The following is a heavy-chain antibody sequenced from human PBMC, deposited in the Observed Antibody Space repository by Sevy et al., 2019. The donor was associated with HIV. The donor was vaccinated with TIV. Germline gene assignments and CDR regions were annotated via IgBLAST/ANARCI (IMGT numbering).Heavy chain of an antibody. V-gene: IGHV3-7*01. CDR1: GFTFSNYW. CDR2: VKQDGGEK. CDR3: ARRRDYGILTTYYN. D-gene: IGHD3-9*01. J-gene: IGHJ4*02. Sequence: GGSLRLSCAASGFTFSNYWMSWVRQAPGKGLEWVANVKQDGGEKYHVDSVKGRFTISRDNAKNSLYLQMNSLRAEDTTVYSCARRRDYGILTTYYNWGQGPLVTVSS.